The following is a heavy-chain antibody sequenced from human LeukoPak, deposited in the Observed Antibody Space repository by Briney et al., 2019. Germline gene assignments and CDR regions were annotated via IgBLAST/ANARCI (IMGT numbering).Heavy chain of an antibody. CDR2: ISGSGGST. CDR1: GFTFSSYA. CDR3: ARDLGQYYDTSDNWFDP. Sequence: GGSLRLSCAASGFTFSSYAMSWVRQAPGKGLEWVSAISGSGGSTYYADSVKGRFTISRDNAKNTLNLQMNSLRAEDTAVYYCARDLGQYYDTSDNWFDPWGQGTPVTVSS. D-gene: IGHD3-22*01. J-gene: IGHJ5*02. V-gene: IGHV3-23*01.